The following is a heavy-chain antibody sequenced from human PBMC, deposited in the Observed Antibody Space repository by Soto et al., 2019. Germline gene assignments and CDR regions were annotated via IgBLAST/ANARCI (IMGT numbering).Heavy chain of an antibody. Sequence: GGSLRLSCAASGFTFSSYGMHWVRQAPGKGLEWVAVIWYDGSNKYYADSVKGRFTISRDNSKNTLYLQMNSLRAEDTAVYYCARAPFGETSFDYWGQGTLVTVSS. CDR1: GFTFSSYG. CDR3: ARAPFGETSFDY. J-gene: IGHJ4*02. CDR2: IWYDGSNK. V-gene: IGHV3-33*01. D-gene: IGHD3-10*01.